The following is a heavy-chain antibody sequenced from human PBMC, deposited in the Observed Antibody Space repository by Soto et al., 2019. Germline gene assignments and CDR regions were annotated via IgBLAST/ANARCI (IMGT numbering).Heavy chain of an antibody. CDR2: IIPIFGTA. CDR3: ATDLTYSSGGDY. J-gene: IGHJ4*02. D-gene: IGHD6-25*01. V-gene: IGHV1-69*13. CDR1: GGTFSSYA. Sequence: ASVKVSCKASGGTFSSYAISWVRQAPGQGLEWMGGIIPIFGTANYAQKFQGRVTITADESTSTAYMELSSLRSEDTAVYYCATDLTYSSGGDYWGQGTLVTVSS.